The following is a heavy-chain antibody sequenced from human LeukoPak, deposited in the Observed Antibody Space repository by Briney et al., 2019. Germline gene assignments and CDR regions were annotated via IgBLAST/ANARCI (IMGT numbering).Heavy chain of an antibody. CDR2: IYARSSDA. CDR3: AIINHPDVRVD. J-gene: IGHJ4*02. CDR1: AYPFTTSW. V-gene: IGHV5-51*01. D-gene: IGHD1-14*01. Sequence: GEQLHTSCRGFAYPFTTSWIGGLRQLTEKGLEWTAIIYARSSDAIFSQSLQGQDPISNGRSSSAAYLHWSSLKASDTVIYYCAIINHPDVRVDWGQGTLVTVSS.